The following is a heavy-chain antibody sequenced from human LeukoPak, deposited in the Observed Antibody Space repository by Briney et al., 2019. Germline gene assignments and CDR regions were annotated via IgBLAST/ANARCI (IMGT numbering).Heavy chain of an antibody. CDR2: INPSGGST. CDR3: ARVLGDNWFDP. D-gene: IGHD4-17*01. Sequence: GASVKISCKASGYTFTSYYMHWVRQAPGQGLEWMGIINPSGGSTSYAQKFQGRVTMTRDTSTSTVYMELSSLRSEDTAVYYCARVLGDNWFDPWGQGTLVTVSS. CDR1: GYTFTSYY. V-gene: IGHV1-46*01. J-gene: IGHJ5*02.